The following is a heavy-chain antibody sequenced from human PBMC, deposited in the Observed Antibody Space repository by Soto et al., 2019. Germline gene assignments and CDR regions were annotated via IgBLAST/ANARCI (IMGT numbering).Heavy chain of an antibody. CDR1: GFTFSNAW. D-gene: IGHD3-9*01. J-gene: IGHJ6*03. CDR2: IKSKTDGGTT. Sequence: GGSLRLSCAASGFTFSNAWMSWVRQAPGKGLEWVGRIKSKTDGGTTDYAAPVKGRFTISRDDSKNTLYLQMNSLKTEDTAVYYCTTDRYDILTGYDYYYYMDVWGKGTTVTVSS. V-gene: IGHV3-15*01. CDR3: TTDRYDILTGYDYYYYMDV.